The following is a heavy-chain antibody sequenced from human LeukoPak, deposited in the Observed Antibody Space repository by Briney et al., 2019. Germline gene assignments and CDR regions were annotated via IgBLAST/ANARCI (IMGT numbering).Heavy chain of an antibody. Sequence: GGSLRLSCAASGFIFSSHSMNWACQAPGKRLEWLSYISGSSTSGSSSFIYYADSVKGRFTISRDNAKNSLYLQMKGLRVEDTAVYYCARDWAMIDWGQGTLVTVSS. CDR3: ARDWAMID. V-gene: IGHV3-48*01. CDR2: ISGSSTSGSSSFI. J-gene: IGHJ4*02. D-gene: IGHD5-12*01. CDR1: GFIFSSHS.